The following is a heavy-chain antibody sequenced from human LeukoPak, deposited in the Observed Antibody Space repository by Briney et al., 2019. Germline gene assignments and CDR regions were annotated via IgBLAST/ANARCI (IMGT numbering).Heavy chain of an antibody. J-gene: IGHJ4*02. CDR3: ARRRLEILWGSYRYPPYYFDY. CDR1: GGSFSGYY. Sequence: SETLPLTCAVYGGSFSGYYWSWIRQPPGKGLEWIGEINHSGSTNYNPSLKSRVTISVDTSKNQFSLKLSSVTAADTAVYYCARRRLEILWGSYRYPPYYFDYWGQGTLVTVSS. CDR2: INHSGST. V-gene: IGHV4-34*01. D-gene: IGHD3-16*02.